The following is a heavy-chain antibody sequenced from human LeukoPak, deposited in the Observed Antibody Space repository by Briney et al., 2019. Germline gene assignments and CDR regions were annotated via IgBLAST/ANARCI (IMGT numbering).Heavy chain of an antibody. J-gene: IGHJ4*02. CDR2: IYYSGST. CDR1: GGSFSSGSYY. D-gene: IGHD5-18*01. CDR3: ARRQGYSYGVDY. Sequence: PSETLSLTCTVSGGSFSSGSYYWSWIRQPPGKGLEWIGYIYYSGSTNYNPSLKSRVTISVDTSKNQFSLKLSSVTAADTAVYYCARRQGYSYGVDYWGQGTLVTVSS. V-gene: IGHV4-61*01.